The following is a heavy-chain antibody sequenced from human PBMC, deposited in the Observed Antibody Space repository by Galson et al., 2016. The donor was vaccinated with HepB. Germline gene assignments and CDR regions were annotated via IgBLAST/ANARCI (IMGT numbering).Heavy chain of an antibody. J-gene: IGHJ6*02. CDR1: GFIFSSYS. CDR2: ISRSTPTI. Sequence: SLRLSCAASGFIFSSYSMNWVRQAPGKGLEWVSYISRSTPTIYYADSVKGRFTVSRDNAKNSLYLQMNSLRDEDTAVYYCARDGRRGYDMDVWGQGTTVTVSS. V-gene: IGHV3-48*02. CDR3: ARDGRRGYDMDV.